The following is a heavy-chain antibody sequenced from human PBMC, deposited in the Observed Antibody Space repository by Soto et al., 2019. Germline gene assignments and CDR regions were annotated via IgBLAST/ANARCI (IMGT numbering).Heavy chain of an antibody. CDR3: AVVVAAQIGYYFDY. CDR2: IYYSGST. V-gene: IGHV4-39*01. Sequence: PSETLSLTCTVSGGSISSSSYYWGWIRQPPGKGLEWIGSIYYSGSTYYNPSLKSRVTISVDTSKNQFSLKLSSVTAADTAVYYCAVVVAAQIGYYFDYWAQGTLVTVSS. CDR1: GGSISSSSYY. J-gene: IGHJ4*02. D-gene: IGHD2-15*01.